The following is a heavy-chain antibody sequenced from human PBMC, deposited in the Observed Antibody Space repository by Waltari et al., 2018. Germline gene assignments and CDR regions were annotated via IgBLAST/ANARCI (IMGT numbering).Heavy chain of an antibody. D-gene: IGHD3-9*01. Sequence: EVQLVESGGGLVQPGGSLRLSCAASGFTFSSYWMSWVRQAPGKGLEWVANIKQDGSEKYYVDSVKGRFTISRDNAKNSLYLQMNSLRAEDTAVYYCARLARAFLGYYNPFDYWGQGTLVTVSS. CDR3: ARLARAFLGYYNPFDY. CDR2: IKQDGSEK. V-gene: IGHV3-7*01. J-gene: IGHJ4*02. CDR1: GFTFSSYW.